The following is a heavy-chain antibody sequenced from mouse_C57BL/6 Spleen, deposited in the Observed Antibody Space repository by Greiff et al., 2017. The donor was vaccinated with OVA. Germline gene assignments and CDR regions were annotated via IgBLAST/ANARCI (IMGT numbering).Heavy chain of an antibody. CDR1: GYTFTSYW. J-gene: IGHJ4*01. V-gene: IGHV1-64*01. Sequence: QVQLQQPGAELVKPGASVKLSCKASGYTFTSYWMHWVKQRPGQGLEWIGMIHPNSGSTNYNEKFKSKATLTVDKSSSTAYMQLSSLTSEDSAVYYCARSGDYDFYYAMDYWGQGTSVTVSS. CDR3: ARSGDYDFYYAMDY. D-gene: IGHD2-4*01. CDR2: IHPNSGST.